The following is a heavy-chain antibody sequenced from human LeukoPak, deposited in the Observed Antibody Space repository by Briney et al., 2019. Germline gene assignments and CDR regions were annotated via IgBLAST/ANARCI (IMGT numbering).Heavy chain of an antibody. Sequence: GGSLRLSCAASGFTVSSNYMNWVRQAPGKGLEWVSVIYSGGSTYYADSVKGRFTISRDNSKNTLYLQMNSLRPEDTALYYCTKDGLGYYYYGMDVWGQGTTVTVSS. J-gene: IGHJ6*02. CDR2: IYSGGST. CDR3: TKDGLGYYYYGMDV. CDR1: GFTVSSNY. V-gene: IGHV3-53*05. D-gene: IGHD6-6*01.